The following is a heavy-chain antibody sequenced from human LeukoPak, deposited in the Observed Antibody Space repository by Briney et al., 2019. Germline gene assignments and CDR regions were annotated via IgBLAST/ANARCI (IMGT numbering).Heavy chain of an antibody. V-gene: IGHV1-2*02. CDR2: INPNSGGT. D-gene: IGHD3-3*01. CDR1: GYTFTGYY. J-gene: IGHJ4*02. CDR3: ARDPHLLEWLLYGGGGPLFDY. Sequence: ASVKVSCKASGYTFTGYYMHWVRQAPGQGLECMGWINPNSGGTNYAQKFQGRVTMTRDTSISTAYMELSRLRSDDTAVYYCARDPHLLEWLLYGGGGPLFDYWGQGTLVTVSS.